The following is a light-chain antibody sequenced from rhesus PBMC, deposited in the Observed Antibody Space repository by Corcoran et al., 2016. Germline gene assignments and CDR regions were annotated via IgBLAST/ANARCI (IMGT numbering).Light chain of an antibody. CDR2: KSS. J-gene: IGKJ3*01. CDR3: QQYSRSPLT. V-gene: IGKV1-22*01. CDR1: QSISGW. Sequence: DIQMTQSPSSLSASVGDTVTITCRANQSISGWLAWYQQKPGKAPNLLISKSSSLQSGVPSRFSGSGSGTDFTLTISSLQSEDFATYYCQQYSRSPLTFGPGTKLDIK.